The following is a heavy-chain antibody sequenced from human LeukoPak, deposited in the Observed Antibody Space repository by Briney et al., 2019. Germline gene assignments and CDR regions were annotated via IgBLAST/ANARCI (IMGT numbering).Heavy chain of an antibody. V-gene: IGHV4-38-2*02. J-gene: IGHJ4*02. CDR1: GYSISSGYY. CDR2: IYHSGST. Sequence: PSETLSLTCTVSGYSISSGYYWGWIRQPPGKGLEWIGSIYHSGSTYYNPSLKSRVTISVDTSKNQFSLKLSSVTAADTAVYYCARGTYDFWSGYYIQSHTFDYWGQGTLVTVSS. D-gene: IGHD3-3*01. CDR3: ARGTYDFWSGYYIQSHTFDY.